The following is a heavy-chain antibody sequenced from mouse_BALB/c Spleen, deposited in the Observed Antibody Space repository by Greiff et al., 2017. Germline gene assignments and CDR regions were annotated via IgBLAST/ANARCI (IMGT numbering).Heavy chain of an antibody. J-gene: IGHJ3*01. CDR2: ISSGGSYT. Sequence: EVQGVESGGGLVKPGGSLKLSCAASGFTFSSYGMSWVRQTPDKRLEWVATISSGGSYTYYPDSVKGRFTISRDNAKNTLYLQMSSLKSEDTAMYYCARELGPYWGQGTLVTVSA. CDR1: GFTFSSYG. D-gene: IGHD4-1*01. CDR3: ARELGPY. V-gene: IGHV5-6*01.